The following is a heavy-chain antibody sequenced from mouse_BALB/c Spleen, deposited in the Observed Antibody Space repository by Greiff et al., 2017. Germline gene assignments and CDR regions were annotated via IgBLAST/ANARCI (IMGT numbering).Heavy chain of an antibody. V-gene: IGHV5-9-4*01. CDR2: ISSGGSYT. J-gene: IGHJ4*01. D-gene: IGHD4-1*01. CDR1: GFTFSSYA. Sequence: EVQVVESGGGLVKPGGSLKLSCAASGFTFSSYAMSWVRQSPEKRLEWVAEISSGGSYTYYPDTVTGRFTISRDNAKNTLYLEMSSLRSEDTAMYYCARGRGIGLGRTMDYWGQGTSVTVSS. CDR3: ARGRGIGLGRTMDY.